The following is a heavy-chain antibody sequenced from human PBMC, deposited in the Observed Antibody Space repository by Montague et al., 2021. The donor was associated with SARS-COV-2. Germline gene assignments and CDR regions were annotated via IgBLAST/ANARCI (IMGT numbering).Heavy chain of an antibody. D-gene: IGHD1-14*01. CDR1: GFSLSTSGMC. V-gene: IGHV2-70*11. J-gene: IGHJ3*02. CDR2: IDWDDDK. CDR3: ARTYVPGAFDI. Sequence: PALVKPTQALTLTCTFSGFSLSTSGMCVSWIRQPPGKALEWLARIDWDDDKYYSTPLKTRLTISKDTSKNQVVLTMTNMDPVDTATYYCARTYVPGAFDIWGQGTMVTGSS.